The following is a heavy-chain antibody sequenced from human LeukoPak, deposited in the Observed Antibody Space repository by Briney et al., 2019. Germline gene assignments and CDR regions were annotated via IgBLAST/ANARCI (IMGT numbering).Heavy chain of an antibody. J-gene: IGHJ4*02. CDR1: GFTLSRYW. D-gene: IGHD2-15*01. V-gene: IGHV3-74*01. CDR3: ATGGGWWSPDY. Sequence: GGSLRLSCAASGFTLSRYWMHWVRQVPGKGPVWDSRISPDGSRTTYADSVKGRFTIFRDNAKNTLYLLMNSLRAEDTAVYYCATGGGWWSPDYWGQGTLVTVSS. CDR2: ISPDGSRT.